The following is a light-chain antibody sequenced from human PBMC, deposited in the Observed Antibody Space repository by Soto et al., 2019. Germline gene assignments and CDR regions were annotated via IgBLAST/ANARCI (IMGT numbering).Light chain of an antibody. CDR1: QSVLYSSNNANY. V-gene: IGKV4-1*01. Sequence: DIVMTQSPDSLAVSLGERATINCKSSQSVLYSSNNANYLTWYQQKPGQPPKLLIYWASTRESGVPDRFSGSGSGTDFTLTISSLQAEDVAVYYCQQYYSMPLTFGGGTRVEIK. J-gene: IGKJ4*01. CDR2: WAS. CDR3: QQYYSMPLT.